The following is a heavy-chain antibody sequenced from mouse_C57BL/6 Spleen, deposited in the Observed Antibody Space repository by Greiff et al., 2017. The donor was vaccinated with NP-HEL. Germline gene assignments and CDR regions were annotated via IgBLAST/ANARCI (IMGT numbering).Heavy chain of an antibody. Sequence: QVHVKQPGAELVKPGASVKMSCKASGYTFTSYWITWVKQRPGQGLEWIGDIYPGSGSTNYNEKFKSKATLTVDTSSSTAYMQLSSLTSEDSAVYYCARGTPGYFDDWGQGTTLTVAS. J-gene: IGHJ2*01. CDR3: ARGTPGYFDD. CDR1: GYTFTSYW. V-gene: IGHV1-55*01. CDR2: IYPGSGST. D-gene: IGHD2-14*01.